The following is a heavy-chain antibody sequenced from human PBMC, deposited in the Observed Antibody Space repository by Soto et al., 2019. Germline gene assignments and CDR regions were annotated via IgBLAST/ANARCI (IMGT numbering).Heavy chain of an antibody. D-gene: IGHD3-10*01. CDR3: ARDRVTMVRGVIITQTYYYYGMDV. CDR1: GGSISSGDYY. J-gene: IGHJ6*02. V-gene: IGHV4-30-4*01. CDR2: IYYSGST. Sequence: SETLSLTCTVSGGSISSGDYYWSWIRQPTGKGLEWIGYIYYSGSTYYNPSLKSRVTISVDTSKNQFSLKLSSVTAADTAVYYCARDRVTMVRGVIITQTYYYYGMDVWGQGTTVTVSS.